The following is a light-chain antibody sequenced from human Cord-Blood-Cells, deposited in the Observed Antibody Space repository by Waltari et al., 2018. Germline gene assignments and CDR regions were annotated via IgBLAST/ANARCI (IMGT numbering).Light chain of an antibody. V-gene: IGLV3-19*01. Sequence: SSELTQDPAVSVALGQTVRITCQGERLSSYYASWYQQKPGQAPVLVIYGKNNRPSGIPDRFSGSSSGNTASLTITGAQAEDEADYYCNSRDSSGNHYVFGTGTKVTVL. CDR3: NSRDSSGNHYV. CDR2: GKN. CDR1: RLSSYY. J-gene: IGLJ1*01.